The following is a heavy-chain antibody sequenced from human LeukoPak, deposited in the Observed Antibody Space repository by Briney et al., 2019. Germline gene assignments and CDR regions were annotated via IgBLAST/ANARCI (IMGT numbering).Heavy chain of an antibody. CDR3: AKGGAVAGPFDP. V-gene: IGHV3-7*03. J-gene: IGHJ5*02. CDR2: INHNGNVN. Sequence: PGGSLRLSCAASGFTFSSYWMNWARQAPGKGLEWVASINHNGNVNYYVDSVKGRFTISRDNAKNSLYLQMNSLRAEDTALYYCAKGGAVAGPFDPWGQGTLVTVSS. D-gene: IGHD6-19*01. CDR1: GFTFSSYW.